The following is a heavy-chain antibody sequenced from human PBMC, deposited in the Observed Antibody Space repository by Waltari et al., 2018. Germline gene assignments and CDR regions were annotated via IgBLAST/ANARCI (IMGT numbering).Heavy chain of an antibody. D-gene: IGHD3-3*01. CDR1: GYSSSSGYY. CDR3: AREITIFGVAHRGYYMDV. Sequence: QVQLQESGPGLVKPSENLSLTCTVTGYSSSSGYYCGWIRKPQGQGLEWIGSIYHSGSTYYNPSLKSRVTISVDTSKNQFSLKLSSVTAADTAVYYCAREITIFGVAHRGYYMDVWGKGTTVTISS. CDR2: IYHSGST. J-gene: IGHJ6*03. V-gene: IGHV4-38-2*02.